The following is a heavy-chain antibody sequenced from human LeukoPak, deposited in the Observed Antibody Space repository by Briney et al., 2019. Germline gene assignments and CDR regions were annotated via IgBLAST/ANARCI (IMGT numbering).Heavy chain of an antibody. CDR1: GYPIRNGYF. CDR3: AKHYMGSSYNRGLDY. D-gene: IGHD3-10*01. Sequence: SETLSLTCTVSGYPIRNGYFWSWVRQPPGKGLEWIGSIYYSGYTYYNPSLESRVTISVDTSKNQFSLKLSSVTAADTAIYYCAKHYMGSSYNRGLDYWGQGTLVTVSS. CDR2: IYYSGYT. V-gene: IGHV4-38-2*02. J-gene: IGHJ4*02.